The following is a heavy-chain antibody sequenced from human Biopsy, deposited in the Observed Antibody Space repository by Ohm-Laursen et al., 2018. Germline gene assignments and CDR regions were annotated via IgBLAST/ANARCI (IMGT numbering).Heavy chain of an antibody. CDR1: GASVKTSGYF. D-gene: IGHD6-19*01. CDR3: ARVGSGWAPFGK. V-gene: IGHV4-31*03. Sequence: TLSLTCSVSGASVKTSGYFWAWIRQRPGKGLEWIGYISYNERTHYNPSLTSRLAISFDTSNNRISLQLRSVSGADTAVYFCARVGSGWAPFGKWGPGTLVTVSS. CDR2: ISYNERT. J-gene: IGHJ4*02.